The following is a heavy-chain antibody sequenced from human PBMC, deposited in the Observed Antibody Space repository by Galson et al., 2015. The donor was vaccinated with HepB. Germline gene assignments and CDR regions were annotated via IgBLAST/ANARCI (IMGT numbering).Heavy chain of an antibody. D-gene: IGHD6-13*01. Sequence: SLRLSCAASGFTFSSYAMSWVRQAPGKGLEWVSAISGCGGSTYYADSVKGRFTISRDNSKNTLYLQMNSLRAEDTAVYYCAKLGSSSWYEDFDYWGQGTLVTVSS. CDR1: GFTFSSYA. V-gene: IGHV3-23*01. J-gene: IGHJ4*02. CDR2: ISGCGGST. CDR3: AKLGSSSWYEDFDY.